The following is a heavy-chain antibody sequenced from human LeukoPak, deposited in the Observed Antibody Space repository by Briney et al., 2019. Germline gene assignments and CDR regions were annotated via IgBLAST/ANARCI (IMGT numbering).Heavy chain of an antibody. CDR2: IYPSGST. CDR3: ARGGAYSYGYIPFDY. D-gene: IGHD5-18*01. V-gene: IGHV4-31*03. CDR1: GDSISSGGYY. Sequence: SQTLSFTCTVSGDSISSGGYYWSWIRQHPGKGPEWIGYIYPSGSTDYNPSVKSRVSISVDTSKNQFSLKLSSVTAADTAVYYCARGGAYSYGYIPFDYWGQGTLVTVSS. J-gene: IGHJ4*02.